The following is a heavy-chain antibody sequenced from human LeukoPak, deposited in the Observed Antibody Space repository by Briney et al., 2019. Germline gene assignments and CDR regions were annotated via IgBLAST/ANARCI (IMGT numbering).Heavy chain of an antibody. J-gene: IGHJ5*02. D-gene: IGHD2-15*01. CDR1: GVSISNYY. Sequence: SETLSLTCTVSGVSISNYYWSWIRQPPGKGLEWIGNIYSTGSTNSNPYLRSRVTISVDTSKNQLSLRLRSVTAADTAVYYCARLSVEAALDLWGQGTLVTVSS. V-gene: IGHV4-4*09. CDR3: ARLSVEAALDL. CDR2: IYSTGST.